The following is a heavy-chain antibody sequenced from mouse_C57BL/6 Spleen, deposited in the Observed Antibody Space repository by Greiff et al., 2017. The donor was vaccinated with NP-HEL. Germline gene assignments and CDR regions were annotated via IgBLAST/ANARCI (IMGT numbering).Heavy chain of an antibody. D-gene: IGHD1-1*01. CDR2: INPNNGGT. V-gene: IGHV1-18*01. Sequence: EVQLQQSGPELVKPGASVKIPCKASGYTFTDYNMDWVKQSHGKSLEWIGDINPNNGGTIYNQKFKGKATLTVDKSSSTAYMELRSLTSEDTAVYYCVRAYYGGAWFAYWGQGTLVTVSA. CDR1: GYTFTDYN. J-gene: IGHJ3*01. CDR3: VRAYYGGAWFAY.